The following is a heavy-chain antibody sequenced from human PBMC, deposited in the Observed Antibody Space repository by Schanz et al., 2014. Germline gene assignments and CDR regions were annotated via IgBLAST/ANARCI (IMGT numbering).Heavy chain of an antibody. CDR3: ARGGPAYYFDD. CDR2: IGNGGVTI. CDR1: GFTFSIYA. V-gene: IGHV3-48*01. J-gene: IGHJ4*02. Sequence: EVHLVESGGGLVQPGGSLRLSCSASGFTFSIYAMHWVRQAPGRGLEWVSYIGNGGVTIYYADSVKGRFTISRDNSKNTLYLQMSSLRAEDTAVYYCARGGPAYYFDDWGQGTLVTVSS.